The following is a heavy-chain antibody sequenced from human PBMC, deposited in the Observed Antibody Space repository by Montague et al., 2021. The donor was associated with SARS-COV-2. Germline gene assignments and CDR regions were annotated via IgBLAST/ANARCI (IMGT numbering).Heavy chain of an antibody. V-gene: IGHV4-38-2*02. Sequence: SETLSLTCSVSGYSISSDYYWCWLRQPPGKGLEWIGSIYHSGSTYYNPSLNSLVTISVDTSKNQFSLKLSSVTAADTAVYYCAGDCYDYGSGSYQRWFDPWGQGTLVTVSS. CDR3: AGDCYDYGSGSYQRWFDP. CDR1: GYSISSDYY. CDR2: IYHSGST. D-gene: IGHD3-10*01. J-gene: IGHJ5*02.